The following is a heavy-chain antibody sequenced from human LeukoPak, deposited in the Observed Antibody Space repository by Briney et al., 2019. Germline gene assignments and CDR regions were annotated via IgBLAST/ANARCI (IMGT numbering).Heavy chain of an antibody. Sequence: KASETLPLTCTVSGGSISSYYWSWIRQPPGKGLEWIGYIYYNGSTNYNPSLKSRVTISVDTSKNQFSLKLSSVTAADTAVYYCARHRSYYVDYWGQGTLVTVSS. D-gene: IGHD1-26*01. CDR3: ARHRSYYVDY. J-gene: IGHJ4*02. CDR2: IYYNGST. V-gene: IGHV4-59*01. CDR1: GGSISSYY.